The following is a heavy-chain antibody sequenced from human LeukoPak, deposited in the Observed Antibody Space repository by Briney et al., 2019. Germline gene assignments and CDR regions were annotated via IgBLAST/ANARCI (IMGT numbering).Heavy chain of an antibody. Sequence: GGSLRLSCAASGSTFSRYTMHWVRQAPGKGLEWVSSISSSSDYIYYADSVKGRFTISRDNAKNSLYLQMNSLRAEDTAVYYCARETPIIITGTTGWFDPWGQGTLVTVSS. J-gene: IGHJ5*02. D-gene: IGHD1-20*01. CDR1: GSTFSRYT. V-gene: IGHV3-21*01. CDR3: ARETPIIITGTTGWFDP. CDR2: ISSSSDYI.